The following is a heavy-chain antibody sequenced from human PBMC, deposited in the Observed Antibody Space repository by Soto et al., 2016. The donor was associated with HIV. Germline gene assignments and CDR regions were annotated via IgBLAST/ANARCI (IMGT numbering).Heavy chain of an antibody. V-gene: IGHV3-73*01. Sequence: EVQLVESGGGLVQPGGSLKLSCAASGFTFSGSAMHWVRQASGKGLEWVGRIRSKANSYATAYAASVKGRFTISRDDSKNTAYLQMNSLKTEDTAVYYCTRGIGSSWPDYYYGMDVWGQGTTVTVSS. CDR2: IRSKANSYAT. D-gene: IGHD6-13*01. CDR3: TRGIGSSWPDYYYGMDV. J-gene: IGHJ6*02. CDR1: GFTFSGSA.